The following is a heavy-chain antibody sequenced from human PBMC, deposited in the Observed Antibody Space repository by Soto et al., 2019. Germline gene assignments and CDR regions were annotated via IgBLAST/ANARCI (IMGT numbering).Heavy chain of an antibody. CDR2: MNTNSGNT. Sequence: QVQLVQSGAEVKKPGASVKVSCKASGYTFTSYDINWVRQATGHGLEWMGWMNTNSGNTGYAQKFQGRVTMTRNTSISTAYMELSSLRSEDTAVYYCARDLLWFGAEEDYWGQGTLVTVSS. CDR1: GYTFTSYD. V-gene: IGHV1-8*01. CDR3: ARDLLWFGAEEDY. D-gene: IGHD3-10*01. J-gene: IGHJ4*02.